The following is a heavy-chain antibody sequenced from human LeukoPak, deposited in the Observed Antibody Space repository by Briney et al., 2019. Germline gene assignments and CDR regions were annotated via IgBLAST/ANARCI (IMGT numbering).Heavy chain of an antibody. J-gene: IGHJ4*02. CDR2: INPNSGDA. CDR1: GHTFTAYY. CDR3: ARDHIDSGYDLDY. Sequence: ASVKVSCKASGHTFTAYYMHWVRQAPGQGLEWMAWINPNSGDANSAQKFQGRVTMTWDTSISTAYMELSRLRSDDTAVYYCARDHIDSGYDLDYWGQGTLVTVSS. V-gene: IGHV1-2*02. D-gene: IGHD5-12*01.